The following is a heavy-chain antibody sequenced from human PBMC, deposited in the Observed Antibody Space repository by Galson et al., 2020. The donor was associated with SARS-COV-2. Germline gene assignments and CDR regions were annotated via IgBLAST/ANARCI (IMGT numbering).Heavy chain of an antibody. CDR2: IFYSGGNT. J-gene: IGHJ4*02. CDR1: GGSISRYY. CDR3: ARGGSSGYDPFDY. V-gene: IGHV4-59*01. D-gene: IGHD5-12*01. Sequence: ASETLSHTCSVSGGSISRYYWSWIRQPPGKGLEWIGYIFYSGGNTNHNPSLKSRVTISVDASKNQFSLNLYSVTAADTAVYYCARGGSSGYDPFDYWGQGTLVTVSS.